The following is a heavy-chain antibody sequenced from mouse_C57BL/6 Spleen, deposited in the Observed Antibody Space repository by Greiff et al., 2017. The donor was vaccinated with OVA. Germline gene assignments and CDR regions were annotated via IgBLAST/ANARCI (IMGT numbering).Heavy chain of an antibody. D-gene: IGHD2-12*01. CDR2: IYPGDGDT. J-gene: IGHJ4*01. Sequence: QVQLQQSGPELVKPGASVKISCKASGYAFSSSWMNWVQQRPGKGLEWIGRIYPGDGDTNYNGKFKGKATLTADKSSSTAYMQLSSLTSEDSAVYFCADSPAMDYWGQGTSVTVSS. CDR1: GYAFSSSW. CDR3: ADSPAMDY. V-gene: IGHV1-82*01.